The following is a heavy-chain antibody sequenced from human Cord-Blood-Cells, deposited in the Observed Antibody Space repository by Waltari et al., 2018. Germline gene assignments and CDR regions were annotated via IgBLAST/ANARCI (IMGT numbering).Heavy chain of an antibody. CDR3: ARGELGIGDI. J-gene: IGHJ3*02. CDR2: IIPIFGTA. D-gene: IGHD7-27*01. CDR1: GGTFSRYA. Sequence: QAQLVQSGAQVYQPGSSVKVSCKASGGTFSRYANGWVRQAPGHGLEWMGGIIPIFGTANYAQKFQGRVTITADESTSTAYMELSSLRSEDTAVYYCARGELGIGDIWGQGTMVTVSS. V-gene: IGHV1-69*01.